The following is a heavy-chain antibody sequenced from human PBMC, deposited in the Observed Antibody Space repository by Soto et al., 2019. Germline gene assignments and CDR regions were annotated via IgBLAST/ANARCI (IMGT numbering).Heavy chain of an antibody. CDR1: GFTFSTNA. D-gene: IGHD6-19*01. V-gene: IGHV3-30-3*02. J-gene: IGHJ4*02. CDR2: ISYDGSTR. CDR3: AKQFSGWSYYFDY. Sequence: QVQLVESGGGVVQPGRSLRLSCAASGFTFSTNAMHWVRQAPGKGLEWVAVISYDGSTRYYADAIKGRFTISRDNSKNTLYLQVNNLRAEHTAVYYCAKQFSGWSYYFDYWGQGTLVTVSS.